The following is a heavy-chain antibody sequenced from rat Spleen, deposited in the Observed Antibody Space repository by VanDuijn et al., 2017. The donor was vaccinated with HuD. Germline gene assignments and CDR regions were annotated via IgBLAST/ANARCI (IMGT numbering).Heavy chain of an antibody. Sequence: EVQLVESDGGLVQPGRSLKLSCAASGFTFSDYGMAWVRQAPTKGLEWVATISYGDSSGHSATYYRDSVKGRFTISRDNAKNTLYLQMDSLRSEDTATYYCARHPDYSNYFDYWGQGVMVTVSS. CDR1: GFTFSDYG. J-gene: IGHJ2*01. CDR2: ISYGDSSGHSAT. CDR3: ARHPDYSNYFDY. V-gene: IGHV5-29*01. D-gene: IGHD1-1*01.